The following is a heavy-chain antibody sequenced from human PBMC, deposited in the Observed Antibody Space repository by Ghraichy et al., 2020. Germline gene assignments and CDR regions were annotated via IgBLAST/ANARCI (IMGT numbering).Heavy chain of an antibody. Sequence: GGSLRLSCAASGFTFDDYAMHWVRQAPGKGLEWVSGISWNSGSIGYADSVKGRFTISRDNAKNSLYLQMNSLRAEDTALYYCAKAHRRQQLVRGAFDIWGQGTMVTVSS. CDR2: ISWNSGSI. D-gene: IGHD6-13*01. CDR3: AKAHRRQQLVRGAFDI. CDR1: GFTFDDYA. V-gene: IGHV3-9*01. J-gene: IGHJ3*02.